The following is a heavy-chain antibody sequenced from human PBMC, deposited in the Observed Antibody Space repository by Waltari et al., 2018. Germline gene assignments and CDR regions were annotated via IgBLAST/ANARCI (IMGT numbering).Heavy chain of an antibody. J-gene: IGHJ6*02. CDR1: GGSFSGYY. CDR2: INHSGSL. Sequence: QVQLQQWGAGLLKPSETLSLTCAVYGGSFSGYYWSWIRQPPGKGLEWLGEINHSGSLNDNPSLKSRVTRSVDTAKNQFSLKLSSVTAADTAVYYFARGQRDYQELWSGYPYSYYYYGMDVWGQGTTVTVSS. D-gene: IGHD3-3*01. V-gene: IGHV4-34*01. CDR3: ARGQRDYQELWSGYPYSYYYYGMDV.